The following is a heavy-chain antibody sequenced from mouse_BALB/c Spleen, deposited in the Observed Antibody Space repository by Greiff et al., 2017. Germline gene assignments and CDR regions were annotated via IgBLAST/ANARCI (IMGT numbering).Heavy chain of an antibody. Sequence: VQLQQSGPELVKPGASVKMSCKASGYTFTSYVMHWVKQKPGQGLEWIGYINPYNDGTKYNEKFKGKATLTSDKSSSTAYMELSSLTSEDSAVYYCARSRHYYGYAMDYWGQGTSVTVSS. CDR3: ARSRHYYGYAMDY. CDR2: INPYNDGT. V-gene: IGHV1-14*01. D-gene: IGHD1-2*01. J-gene: IGHJ4*01. CDR1: GYTFTSYV.